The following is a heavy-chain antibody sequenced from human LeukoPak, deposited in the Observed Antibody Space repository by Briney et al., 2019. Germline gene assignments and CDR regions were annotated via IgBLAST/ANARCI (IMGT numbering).Heavy chain of an antibody. CDR2: FSGTSST. V-gene: IGHV3-23*01. J-gene: IGHJ4*02. CDR3: ARDPGDY. CDR1: GFTFSSYA. Sequence: PGGSLRLSCAASGFTFSSYAMSWVRQAPGKGLEWVSTFSGTSSTSYADAVKGRVTISRDNSKNTLYLQMNSLRAEDTAVYYCARDPGDYWGRGTLVTVSS.